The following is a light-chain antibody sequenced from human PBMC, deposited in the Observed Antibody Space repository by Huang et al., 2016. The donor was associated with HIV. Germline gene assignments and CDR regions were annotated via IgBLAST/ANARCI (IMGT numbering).Light chain of an antibody. J-gene: IGKJ1*01. CDR1: QAIGSD. CDR3: LQDFDYPWI. V-gene: IGKV1-6*02. CDR2: AAS. Sequence: AIQVTQSPSSLSASVGDRVTITCRASQAIGSDLGWYQQKPGEAPQLLIYAASRLQTGVSSRFSGSGSDTDFTLTISSLQPEDSATYYCLQDFDYPWIFGEGTKVEIK.